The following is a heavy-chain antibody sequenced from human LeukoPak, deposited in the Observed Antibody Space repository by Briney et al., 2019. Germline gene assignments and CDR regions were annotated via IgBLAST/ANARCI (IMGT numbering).Heavy chain of an antibody. CDR2: IYPGDSDT. CDR3: ARHRPHTDSNSVADYYFDY. CDR1: GYSFNTYW. J-gene: IGHJ4*02. V-gene: IGHV5-51*01. D-gene: IGHD6-19*01. Sequence: GEPLKISCKGSGYSFNTYWIGWVRQMPGKGLEWMGIIYPGDSDTKYSPSFQGQVTISADKSISTAYLQWSNLKASDTAMYDCARHRPHTDSNSVADYYFDYWGQGTLVTVSS.